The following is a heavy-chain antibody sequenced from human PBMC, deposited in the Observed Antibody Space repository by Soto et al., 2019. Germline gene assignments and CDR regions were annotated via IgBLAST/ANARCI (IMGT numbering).Heavy chain of an antibody. CDR1: GGSVRAPDW. CDR2: VHISGHS. V-gene: IGHV4-4*02. Sequence: PSETLSLTCTLSGGSVRAPDWWNWVRQSPDKGLEWIAEVHISGHSNYNPSLRSRVSVSIDSSKNQFYLNLNSVTAADTAIYYCARVRQGCSANNCYFDPWGQGTQVTVSS. CDR3: ARVRQGCSANNCYFDP. D-gene: IGHD1-1*01. J-gene: IGHJ5*01.